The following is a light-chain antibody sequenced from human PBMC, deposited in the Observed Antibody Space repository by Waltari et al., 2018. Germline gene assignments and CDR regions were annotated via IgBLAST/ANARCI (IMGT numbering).Light chain of an antibody. Sequence: DIQMTQSPPSLAASVGVSVNITCRASQTIRNYLNWYQQRPGKAPKLLISAASSLQSGVPSRFSGSGSGTDFALTISSLQPEDFASYHCQETYTTLFTFGPGTKVEIK. CDR1: QTIRNY. CDR2: AAS. CDR3: QETYTTLFT. V-gene: IGKV1-39*01. J-gene: IGKJ3*01.